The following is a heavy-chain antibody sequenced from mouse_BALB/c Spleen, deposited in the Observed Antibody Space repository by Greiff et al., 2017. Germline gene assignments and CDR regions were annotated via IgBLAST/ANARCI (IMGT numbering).Heavy chain of an antibody. CDR1: GYTFTSYW. J-gene: IGHJ4*01. CDR3: ARSYDYDGDAMDY. V-gene: IGHV1-87*01. CDR2: IYPGDGDT. Sequence: VQLQQSGAELARPGASVKLSCKASGYTFTSYWMQWVKQRPGQGLEWIGAIYPGDGDTRYTQKFKGKATLTADKSSSTAYMQLSSLASEDSAVYYCARSYDYDGDAMDYWGQGTSVTVSS. D-gene: IGHD2-4*01.